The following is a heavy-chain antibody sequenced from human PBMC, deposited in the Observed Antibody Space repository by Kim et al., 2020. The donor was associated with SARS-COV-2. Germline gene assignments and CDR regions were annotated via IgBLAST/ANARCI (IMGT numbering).Heavy chain of an antibody. Sequence: GGSLRLSCAASGFSFSSYGMHWVRQAPGKGLEWVAVISYDGSNKYYADSVKGRFTISRDNSKNTLYLQVNSLRAEDTAVYYCAKGRFDYWGQGTLVTVSS. J-gene: IGHJ4*02. CDR3: AKGRFDY. CDR2: ISYDGSNK. CDR1: GFSFSSYG. V-gene: IGHV3-30*18.